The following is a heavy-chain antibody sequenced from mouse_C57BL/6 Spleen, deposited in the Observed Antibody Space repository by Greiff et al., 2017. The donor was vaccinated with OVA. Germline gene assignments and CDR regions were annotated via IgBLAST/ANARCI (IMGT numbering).Heavy chain of an antibody. V-gene: IGHV5-17*01. CDR1: GFTFSDYG. D-gene: IGHD1-1*01. CDR3: ARPYYYGSSWGFAY. CDR2: ISSGSSTI. J-gene: IGHJ3*01. Sequence: EVKLMESGGGLVKPGGSLKLSCAASGFTFSDYGMHWVRQAPEKGLEWVAYISSGSSTIYYADTVKGRFTISRDNAKNTLFLQMTSLRSEDTAMYYCARPYYYGSSWGFAYWGQGTLVTVSA.